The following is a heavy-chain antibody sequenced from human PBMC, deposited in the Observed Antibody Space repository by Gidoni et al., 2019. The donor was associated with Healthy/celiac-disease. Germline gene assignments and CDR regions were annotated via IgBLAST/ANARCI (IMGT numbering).Heavy chain of an antibody. V-gene: IGHV3-30*18. D-gene: IGHD5-18*01. CDR2: ISYDGSNK. Sequence: QVQLVASGGGVVQPGRSLRLSCAASGFTFSSYGMHWVRQAPGKGLEWVAVISYDGSNKYYVDSVKGRFTISRDNSKNTLYLQMNSLRAEDTAVYYCAKDSGIQLWLVPDYWGQGTLVTVSS. J-gene: IGHJ4*02. CDR3: AKDSGIQLWLVPDY. CDR1: GFTFSSYG.